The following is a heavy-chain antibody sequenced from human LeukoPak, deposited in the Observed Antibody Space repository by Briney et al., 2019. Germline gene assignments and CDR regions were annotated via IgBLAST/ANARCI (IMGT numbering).Heavy chain of an antibody. CDR1: SGSISSTSYY. Sequence: SETLSLTCTVSSGSISSTSYYWGWIRQPPGKGLEWIGSIYYTGSTYYNPSLKSRVTISVDTSKNQFSLKLSSVTAADTAVYYCARLVPDIAVAGTGGPLDYWGQGTLVIVSS. D-gene: IGHD6-19*01. J-gene: IGHJ4*02. CDR2: IYYTGST. CDR3: ARLVPDIAVAGTGGPLDY. V-gene: IGHV4-39*01.